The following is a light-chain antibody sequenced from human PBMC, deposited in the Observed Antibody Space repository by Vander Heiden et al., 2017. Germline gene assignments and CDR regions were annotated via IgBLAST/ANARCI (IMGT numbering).Light chain of an antibody. CDR3: QQSYTSPRT. CDR2: AAS. Sequence: DIQMTQPPSSLSASVGDKVTITCRASQSISTYLNWYQQKPGKAPKLLIYAASSLQSGVPSRFGGSGSGTDFTLTITSLQPEDFATYFCQQSYTSPRTFGQGTRLEIK. CDR1: QSISTY. J-gene: IGKJ5*01. V-gene: IGKV1-39*01.